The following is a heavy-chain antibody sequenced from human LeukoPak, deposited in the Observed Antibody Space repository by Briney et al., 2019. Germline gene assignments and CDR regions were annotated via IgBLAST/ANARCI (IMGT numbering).Heavy chain of an antibody. J-gene: IGHJ6*03. D-gene: IGHD6-13*01. CDR1: GDSISSYY. V-gene: IGHV4-59*01. Sequence: SETLSLTCTVSGDSISSYYWSWIRQPPGKGLEWIGYIYYSGNTNYNPSLKGRVTISVDTSKNHFSLKLSSATAADTAVYFCARGRVSSSTWYSTYYYYFYMDVWGKGTTVTVSS. CDR2: IYYSGNT. CDR3: ARGRVSSSTWYSTYYYYFYMDV.